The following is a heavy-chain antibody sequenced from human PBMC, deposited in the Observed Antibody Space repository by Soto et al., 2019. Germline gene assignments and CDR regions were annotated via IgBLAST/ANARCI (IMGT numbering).Heavy chain of an antibody. CDR2: ILVGGST. D-gene: IGHD2-8*02. Sequence: GGSLRLSCAVSGFICSSYDMSWVRQAPGKGLEWVSTILVGGSTHYEDSVKGRFTISRDTSKNTVYLQMNSLTAGDTAVYYCAKATATGGGAFEICGQGTMVTVSS. CDR1: GFICSSYD. CDR3: AKATATGGGAFEI. V-gene: IGHV3-23*01. J-gene: IGHJ3*02.